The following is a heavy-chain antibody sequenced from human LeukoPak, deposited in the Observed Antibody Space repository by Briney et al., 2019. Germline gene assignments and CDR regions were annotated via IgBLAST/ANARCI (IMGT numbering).Heavy chain of an antibody. J-gene: IGHJ6*03. Sequence: ASVKVSCKASGYTFTSYDINWVRQATGQGLEWMGWMNPNSGNTGYAQKFQGRVTMTRNTSISTAYMELSSLRSEDTAVSYCARAVGMKYQLLYGYYYYYMDVWGKGTTVTVSS. V-gene: IGHV1-8*01. CDR2: MNPNSGNT. CDR1: GYTFTSYD. CDR3: ARAVGMKYQLLYGYYYYYMDV. D-gene: IGHD2-2*02.